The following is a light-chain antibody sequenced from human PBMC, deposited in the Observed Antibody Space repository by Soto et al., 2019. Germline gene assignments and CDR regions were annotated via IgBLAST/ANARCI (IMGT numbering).Light chain of an antibody. CDR3: QQYSIWRT. J-gene: IGKJ1*01. Sequence: EIVMTQSPATLSVSPGERATLSCRASQSIRSNLAWYQQKPGQAPRLLIYYASSRATGIPARFSGSGSGTEFTRTISGLQSEDFAVYYCQQYSIWRTFGQGTKVDIK. CDR1: QSIRSN. V-gene: IGKV3-15*01. CDR2: YAS.